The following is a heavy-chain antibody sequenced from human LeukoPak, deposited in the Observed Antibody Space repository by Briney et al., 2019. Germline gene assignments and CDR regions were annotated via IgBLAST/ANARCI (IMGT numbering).Heavy chain of an antibody. J-gene: IGHJ5*02. V-gene: IGHV3-30*02. CDR1: GFTFSSYG. CDR2: IRYDGSNK. D-gene: IGHD3-22*01. Sequence: PGGSLRLSCAASGFTFSSYGMHWVRQAPGKGLEWVAFIRYDGSNKYYADSVKGRFTISRDNSKNTLYLQMNSLKTEDTAVYYCTTLWGYYYDSSGYHWGQGTLVTVSS. CDR3: TTLWGYYYDSSGYH.